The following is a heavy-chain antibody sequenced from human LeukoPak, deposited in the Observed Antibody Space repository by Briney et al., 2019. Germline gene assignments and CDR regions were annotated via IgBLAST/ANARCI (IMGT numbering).Heavy chain of an antibody. D-gene: IGHD6-13*01. V-gene: IGHV3-74*01. CDR2: INSDGSST. CDR1: GFTFSIYW. J-gene: IGHJ4*02. Sequence: PGGSLRLSCAASGFTFSIYWMHWVRQAPGKGLVWVSRINSDGSSTNYADSVKGRFTISRDNAKNTLYLQMNSLRAEDTAVYYCVRITAAGFSDYWGQGTLVTVSS. CDR3: VRITAAGFSDY.